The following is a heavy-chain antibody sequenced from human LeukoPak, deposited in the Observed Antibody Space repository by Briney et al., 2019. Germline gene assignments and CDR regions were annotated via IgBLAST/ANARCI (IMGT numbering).Heavy chain of an antibody. V-gene: IGHV3-21*01. J-gene: IGHJ4*02. CDR3: ARDSNWTPFDY. CDR2: ISSSSYI. CDR1: GFTFSSYS. Sequence: GGSLRLSCAASGFTFSSYSMNWVRQAPGKGLEWVSSISSSSYIYYADSVKGRFTISRDNAKNSLYLQMNSLRAEDTAVYYCARDSNWTPFDYWGQGTLVTVSS. D-gene: IGHD1-1*01.